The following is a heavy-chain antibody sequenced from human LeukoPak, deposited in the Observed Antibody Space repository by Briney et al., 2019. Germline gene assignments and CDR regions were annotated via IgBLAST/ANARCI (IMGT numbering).Heavy chain of an antibody. CDR2: IKSDGSST. J-gene: IGHJ4*02. Sequence: TGGSLRLSCAASGFTFSNYWMHWVRQAPGKGPVWVSRIKSDGSSTRFADSVQGRFTISRDNGKNTVYLQMNSLRAEDTAVYYCARGGDTSNWYPGYFDYWGQGTLVTV. D-gene: IGHD6-13*01. V-gene: IGHV3-74*01. CDR3: ARGGDTSNWYPGYFDY. CDR1: GFTFSNYW.